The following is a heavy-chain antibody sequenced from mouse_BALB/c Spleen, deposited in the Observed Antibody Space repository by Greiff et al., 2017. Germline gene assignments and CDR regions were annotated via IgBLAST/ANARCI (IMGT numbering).Heavy chain of an antibody. CDR2: IDTSDSYT. V-gene: IGHV1-69*01. CDR1: GYTFTDYW. D-gene: IGHD2-1*01. CDR3: ARIYYGNYPYFDV. J-gene: IGHJ1*01. Sequence: VQLQQPGAELVMPGASVKMSCKASGYTFTDYWMHWVKQRPGQGLEWIGAIDTSDSYTSYNQKFKGKATLTVDESSSTAYMQLSSLTSEDSAVYYCARIYYGNYPYFDVWGAGTTVTVSS.